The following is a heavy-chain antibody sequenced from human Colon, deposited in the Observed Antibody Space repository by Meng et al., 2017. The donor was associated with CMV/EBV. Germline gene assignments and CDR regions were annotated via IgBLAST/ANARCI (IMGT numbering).Heavy chain of an antibody. CDR3: AKDDWEGHDS. CDR1: GFTFSNYA. Sequence: GGPLRLSCAASGFTFSNYAMSWVRQAPGKGLEWVSTITRGADGTYYADSVKGRFSISRDNAKNTLYLEMNNLGANDTAVYYCAKDDWEGHDSWGQGTLVTVSS. J-gene: IGHJ5*01. D-gene: IGHD3-9*01. CDR2: ITRGADGT. V-gene: IGHV3-23*01.